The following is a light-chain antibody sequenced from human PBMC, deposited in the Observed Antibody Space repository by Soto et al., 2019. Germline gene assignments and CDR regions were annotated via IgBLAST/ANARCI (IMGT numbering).Light chain of an antibody. J-gene: IGKJ1*01. Sequence: DIQMTQSPSTLSASVGDRVTITCRASRSISSWLAWYQHKPGKAPKVLIYQASGLESGVPSRFSGSGSGTEFSLTISGLQPDDYATYYCQQYHNYWTFGQGTKVEMK. V-gene: IGKV1-5*03. CDR3: QQYHNYWT. CDR1: RSISSW. CDR2: QAS.